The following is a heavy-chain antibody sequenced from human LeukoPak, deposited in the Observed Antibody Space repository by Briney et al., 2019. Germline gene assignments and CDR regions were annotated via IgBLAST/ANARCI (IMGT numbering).Heavy chain of an antibody. J-gene: IGHJ3*02. V-gene: IGHV3-53*01. CDR3: ARRRSGSPDDAFDI. CDR1: GFSVTSNY. D-gene: IGHD1-26*01. CDR2: FYSGGRP. Sequence: PGGPLRLSCAASGFSVTSNYMSWGRQAPGKGMDWVSIFYSGGRPHYADSMKGRFIISRDNSKITLYLQMNSLRTEDTAVYYCARRRSGSPDDAFDIWGRGTLVTVSS.